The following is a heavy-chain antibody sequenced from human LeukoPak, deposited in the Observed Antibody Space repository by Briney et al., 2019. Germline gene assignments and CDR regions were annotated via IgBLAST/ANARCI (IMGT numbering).Heavy chain of an antibody. J-gene: IGHJ4*02. D-gene: IGHD3-10*01. CDR3: ASVPRSSSDY. CDR1: GFTFSSYW. CDR2: IKQDGSDK. Sequence: GGSLRLSCGASGFTFSSYWMNWVRQAPGKGLEWVATIKQDGSDKYYVDSVKGRFTISRDNAKNPLYLQMNSLRAEDTAVYYCASVPRSSSDYWGQGTLVTVSS. V-gene: IGHV3-7*05.